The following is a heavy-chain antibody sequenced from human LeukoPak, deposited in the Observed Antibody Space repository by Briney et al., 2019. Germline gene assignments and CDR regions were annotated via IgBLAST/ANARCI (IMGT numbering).Heavy chain of an antibody. CDR2: ISSSSSYI. D-gene: IGHD5-18*01. CDR3: ARDRRHTAMDVDY. CDR1: GFTFSSYS. J-gene: IGHJ4*02. V-gene: IGHV3-21*01. Sequence: GGSLRLSCAAPGFTFSSYSMNWVRQAPGKGLEWVSSISSSSSYIYYADSVKGRFTISRDNAKNSLYLQMNSLRAEDTAVYYCARDRRHTAMDVDYWGQGTLVTVSS.